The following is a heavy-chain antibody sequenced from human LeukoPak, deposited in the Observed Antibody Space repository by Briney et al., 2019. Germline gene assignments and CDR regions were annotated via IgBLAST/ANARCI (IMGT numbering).Heavy chain of an antibody. J-gene: IGHJ6*03. CDR3: TKDLTDYNYYYTDV. CDR2: ITGSGGHT. Sequence: GGSLRLSCEASGFTFSNYAMAWLRQSPGGGLELVSGITGSGGHTYYADSVNGRFTSSRDNSKITLYLQMNSLRAEDTAVYYCTKDLTDYNYYYTDVWGKGTTVIVSS. D-gene: IGHD2-21*02. CDR1: GFTFSNYA. V-gene: IGHV3-23*01.